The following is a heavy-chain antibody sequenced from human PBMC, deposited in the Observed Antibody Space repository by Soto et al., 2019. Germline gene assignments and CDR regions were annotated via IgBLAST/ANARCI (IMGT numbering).Heavy chain of an antibody. D-gene: IGHD3-10*01. CDR2: ISAYNGNT. V-gene: IGHV1-18*01. J-gene: IGHJ5*02. Sequence: APANPSCKASGYTFTSYGISSVRHAPGQGLEWMGWISAYNGNTNYAQKLQGRVTMTTDTSTSTAYMELRSLRSDDTAVYYCARDLGGRGNWFDPWGQGTLVTVSS. CDR1: GYTFTSYG. CDR3: ARDLGGRGNWFDP.